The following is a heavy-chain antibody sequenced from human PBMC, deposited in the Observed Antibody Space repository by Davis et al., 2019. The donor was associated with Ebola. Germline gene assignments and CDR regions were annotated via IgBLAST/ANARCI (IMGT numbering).Heavy chain of an antibody. CDR1: GYTFTSYG. CDR3: ARDNEYCSGGSCETEGYYYGMDV. D-gene: IGHD2-15*01. V-gene: IGHV1-18*01. CDR2: ISAYNGNT. J-gene: IGHJ6*02. Sequence: AASVKVSCKASGYTFTSYGISWVRQAPGQGLEWMGWISAYNGNTNYAQKLQGRVTMTTDTSTSTAYMELRSLRSDDTAVYYCARDNEYCSGGSCETEGYYYGMDVWGQGTTVTVSS.